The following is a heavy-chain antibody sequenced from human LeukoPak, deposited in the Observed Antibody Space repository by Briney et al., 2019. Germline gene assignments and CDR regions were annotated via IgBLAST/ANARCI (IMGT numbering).Heavy chain of an antibody. CDR2: INSDGSST. CDR3: ARDLGSRYCSGGSCYGFDY. D-gene: IGHD2-15*01. J-gene: IGHJ4*02. CDR1: GFXFSSHW. V-gene: IGHV3-74*01. Sequence: GGSLRLSCAASGFXFSSHWIHWVRQAPGKGLVWLSRINSDGSSTSYADSVKGRFTISRDNAKNTLYLQMNTLRAEDTAVYYCARDLGSRYCSGGSCYGFDYWGQGTLVTVSS.